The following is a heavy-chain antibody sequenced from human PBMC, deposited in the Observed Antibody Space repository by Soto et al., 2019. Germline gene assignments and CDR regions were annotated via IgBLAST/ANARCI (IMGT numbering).Heavy chain of an antibody. J-gene: IGHJ5*02. D-gene: IGHD2-2*01. CDR2: IYHSGST. V-gene: IGHV4-30-2*01. CDR3: ARHVGYCISTSCYGSWFDP. Sequence: QLQLQESGSGLVKPSQTLSLTCAVSGGSISSGGYSWSWIRQPPGKGLEWIGYIYHSGSTYYNPSRKSRVTISVDRSKNQFSLKLSSVTAADTAVYYGARHVGYCISTSCYGSWFDPWGQGTLVTVSS. CDR1: GGSISSGGYS.